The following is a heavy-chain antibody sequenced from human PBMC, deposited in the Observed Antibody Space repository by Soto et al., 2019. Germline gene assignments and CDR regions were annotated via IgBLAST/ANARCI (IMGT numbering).Heavy chain of an antibody. D-gene: IGHD3-3*01. CDR3: ARDVTDFWSGHEGMDV. J-gene: IGHJ6*02. Sequence: PSETLSLTXTVSGGSISNGGYYWTWIRQHPGKGLEWIGYIYYSGSTYYNPSLKSRVTISVDTSKNQFSLKLTSVTVADTAVYYCARDVTDFWSGHEGMDVWGQGTTVTVSS. CDR1: GGSISNGGYY. V-gene: IGHV4-31*02. CDR2: IYYSGST.